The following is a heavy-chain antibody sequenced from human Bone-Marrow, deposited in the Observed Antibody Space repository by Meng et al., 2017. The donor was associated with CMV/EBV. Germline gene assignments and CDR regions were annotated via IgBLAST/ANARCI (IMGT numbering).Heavy chain of an antibody. D-gene: IGHD3-16*02. J-gene: IGHJ4*02. V-gene: IGHV1-2*02. Sequence: ASVKVSCKASGYTFTGYYMHWVRQAPGQGLEWMGWINPNSGGTNYAQKFQGRVTMTRDTSISTAYMELSRLGSDDTAVYYCARDAMITFGGVIVPECYWGQGTLVTVSS. CDR1: GYTFTGYY. CDR2: INPNSGGT. CDR3: ARDAMITFGGVIVPECY.